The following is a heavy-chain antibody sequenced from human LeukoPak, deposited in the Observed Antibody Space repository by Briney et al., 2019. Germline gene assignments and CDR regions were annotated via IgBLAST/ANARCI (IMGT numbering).Heavy chain of an antibody. CDR1: GFTFSSYW. V-gene: IGHV3-7*01. J-gene: IGHJ6*02. D-gene: IGHD2-15*01. CDR3: ARDRALVVAATYYYYGMDV. CDR2: IKQDGSEK. Sequence: GGSPRLSCAASGFTFSSYWMSWVRQAPGKGLEWVANIKQDGSEKYYVDSVKGRFTISRDNAKNSLYLQMNSLRAEDTAVYYCARDRALVVAATYYYYGMDVWGQGTTVTVSS.